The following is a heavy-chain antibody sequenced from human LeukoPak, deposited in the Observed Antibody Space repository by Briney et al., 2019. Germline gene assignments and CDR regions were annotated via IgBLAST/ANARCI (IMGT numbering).Heavy chain of an antibody. CDR2: IIPIFGTA. J-gene: IGHJ5*02. D-gene: IGHD2-2*01. Sequence: SVKVSCKASGGTFSSYAISWVRQAPGQGLEWMGGIIPIFGTANYAQKFQGRVTTTTDESTSTAYMELSSLRSEDTAVYYCARDRAVVPAAIWGSAFDPWGQGTLVTVSS. CDR1: GGTFSSYA. CDR3: ARDRAVVPAAIWGSAFDP. V-gene: IGHV1-69*05.